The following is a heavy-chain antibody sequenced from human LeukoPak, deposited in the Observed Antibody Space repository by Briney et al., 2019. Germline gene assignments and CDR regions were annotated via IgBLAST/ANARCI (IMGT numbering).Heavy chain of an antibody. CDR3: ARGGVDIVVVPAARYNWFDP. CDR1: GYTFTGYY. V-gene: IGHV1-2*02. D-gene: IGHD2-2*01. J-gene: IGHJ5*02. Sequence: AASVKVSCKASGYTFTGYYMHWVRQAPGQGLEWMGWINPNSGGTKSAQKFQGRVTMTRDTSISTAYMELSRLRSDDTAVYYCARGGVDIVVVPAARYNWFDPWGQGTLVTVSS. CDR2: INPNSGGT.